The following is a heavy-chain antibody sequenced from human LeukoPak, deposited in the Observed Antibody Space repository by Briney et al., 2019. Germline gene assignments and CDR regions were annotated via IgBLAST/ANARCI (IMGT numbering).Heavy chain of an antibody. Sequence: GGSLRLSCAASGFTFSNYGMHWVRQAPGKGLEWVAVIWYDGSNKYYADSVKGRFTIFRDNSKDTLYLQMNSLRAEDTAVYYRARSPPDTAMVLDYWGQGTLVTVSS. CDR3: ARSPPDTAMVLDY. J-gene: IGHJ4*02. V-gene: IGHV3-33*01. CDR1: GFTFSNYG. CDR2: IWYDGSNK. D-gene: IGHD5-18*01.